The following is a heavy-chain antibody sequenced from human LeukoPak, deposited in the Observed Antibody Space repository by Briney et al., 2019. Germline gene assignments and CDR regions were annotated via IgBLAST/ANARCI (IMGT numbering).Heavy chain of an antibody. CDR3: AREVGRSGWYGPADY. D-gene: IGHD6-19*01. V-gene: IGHV4-59*01. Sequence: PSETLSLTCTVSGGSISSYYWSWIRQPPGKGLEWIGYIYYSGSTNYNPSLKSRVTISVDTSKNQLSLKLSSVTAADTAVYYCAREVGRSGWYGPADYWGQGTLVTVSS. CDR2: IYYSGST. CDR1: GGSISSYY. J-gene: IGHJ4*02.